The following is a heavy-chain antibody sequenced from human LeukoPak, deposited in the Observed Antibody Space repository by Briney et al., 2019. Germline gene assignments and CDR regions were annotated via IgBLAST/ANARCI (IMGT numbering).Heavy chain of an antibody. CDR1: GYTFTNYG. Sequence: GASVKVSCKASGYTFTNYGISWVRQAPGQGLEWMGWISASKGDTDYAQKLQGRVTMTTDTSTSTAYMELRSLRFDDTAVYYCARVGTSGWYGHYWGQGTLVTVSS. CDR3: ARVGTSGWYGHY. CDR2: ISASKGDT. J-gene: IGHJ4*02. V-gene: IGHV1-18*01. D-gene: IGHD6-19*01.